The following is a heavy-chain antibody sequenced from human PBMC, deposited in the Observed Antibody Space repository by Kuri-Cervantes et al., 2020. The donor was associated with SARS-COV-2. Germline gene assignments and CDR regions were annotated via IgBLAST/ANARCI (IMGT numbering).Heavy chain of an antibody. D-gene: IGHD1-26*01. Sequence: ARSMSLAWAPSGFTFSSYGMHWVRQAPGKGLEWVAVIWYDGSNKYYADSVKGRFTISRDNSKNTLYLQMNSLRAEDTAVYYCARGFRGGSYPIMDDYWGQGTLVTVSS. J-gene: IGHJ4*02. V-gene: IGHV3-33*01. CDR3: ARGFRGGSYPIMDDY. CDR1: GFTFSSYG. CDR2: IWYDGSNK.